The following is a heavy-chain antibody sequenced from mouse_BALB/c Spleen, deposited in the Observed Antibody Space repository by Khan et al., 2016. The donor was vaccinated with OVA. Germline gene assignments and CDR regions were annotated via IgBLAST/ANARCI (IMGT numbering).Heavy chain of an antibody. V-gene: IGHV3-2*02. CDR3: ARVYGGDVDY. D-gene: IGHD1-1*01. CDR2: ISYSGNT. Sequence: EVQLQASGPGLVKPSQSLSLTCTVTGYSITSDYAWNWIRQFPGNKLEWMGFISYSGNTNYNPSLKSRISITRETSKNQFFLQLNSVTTEDTATYYCARVYGGDVDYWGQGTTLTVSS. J-gene: IGHJ2*01. CDR1: GYSITSDYA.